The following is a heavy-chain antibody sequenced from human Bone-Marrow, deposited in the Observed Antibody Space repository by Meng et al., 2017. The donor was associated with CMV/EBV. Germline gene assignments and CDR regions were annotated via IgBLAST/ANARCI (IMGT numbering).Heavy chain of an antibody. CDR2: IYYSGST. CDR3: ARAFCSTTSCYWFSYYYGMDV. J-gene: IGHJ6*02. V-gene: IGHV4-61*01. CDR1: GGSVSSGSYY. Sequence: SETLSLTCTVSGGSVSSGSYYWSWIRQPPGKGLEWIGYIYYSGSTNYNPSLKSRVTISVDTSKNQFSLKLSSVTAADTAMYYCARAFCSTTSCYWFSYYYGMDVWGQGTTVTFSS. D-gene: IGHD2-2*01.